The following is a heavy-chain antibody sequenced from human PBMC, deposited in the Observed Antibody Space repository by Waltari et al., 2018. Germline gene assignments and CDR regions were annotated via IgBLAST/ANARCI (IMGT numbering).Heavy chain of an antibody. Sequence: EVQLVETGGGLIQPGGSLRLSCAASGFTVSSNYMSWVRQAPGKGLEWVSGIYSGVSTYYADSVKGRFTISRDKSKNTLYLQMNSLRAEDTAVYYCASLIAAWREFDYWGQGTLVTVSS. CDR1: GFTVSSNY. CDR2: IYSGVST. J-gene: IGHJ4*02. CDR3: ASLIAAWREFDY. D-gene: IGHD6-6*01. V-gene: IGHV3-53*02.